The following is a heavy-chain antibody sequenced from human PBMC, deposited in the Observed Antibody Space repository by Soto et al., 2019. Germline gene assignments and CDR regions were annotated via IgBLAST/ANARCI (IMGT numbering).Heavy chain of an antibody. V-gene: IGHV1-69*01. CDR3: ARKGTAGHAFDI. Sequence: QVQLVQSGAEVTKPGTSVKVSCKASGGTFISYAISWVRQAPGQGLEWMGGIIPIFGTANYAQKFQGRVMITADESTSTAYMELSSLGSEDTAVYYCARKGTAGHAFDIWGQGTMVTVSS. D-gene: IGHD3-10*01. CDR2: IIPIFGTA. CDR1: GGTFISYA. J-gene: IGHJ3*02.